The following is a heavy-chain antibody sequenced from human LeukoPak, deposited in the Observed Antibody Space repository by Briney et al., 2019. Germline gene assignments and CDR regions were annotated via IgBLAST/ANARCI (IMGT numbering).Heavy chain of an antibody. CDR2: MSPNSDNT. D-gene: IGHD6-19*01. Sequence: ASVKVSCKASGYTFTSYDINWVRQAPGQGLEWIGWMSPNSDNTGYAQKFQGRVTMTRNTSISTAYMELSSLRSEDTAVYYCATYSSGWYEPDFWGQGTLVTVSS. CDR3: ATYSSGWYEPDF. V-gene: IGHV1-8*01. J-gene: IGHJ4*02. CDR1: GYTFTSYD.